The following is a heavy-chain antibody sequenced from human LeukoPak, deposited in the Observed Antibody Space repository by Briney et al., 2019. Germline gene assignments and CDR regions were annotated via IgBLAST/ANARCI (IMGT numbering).Heavy chain of an antibody. V-gene: IGHV1-2*02. CDR2: MNPNSGGT. J-gene: IGHJ4*02. Sequence: GASVKVSCKASGYTFTGYYIHWVRQAPGQGLEWMGWMNPNSGGTKFAQRFQGRVTMTRDTSITTAYLELRGLESDDTAVYYCARDLDSSGYYYVFQYWGKGTLVTVSS. CDR1: GYTFTGYY. CDR3: ARDLDSSGYYYVFQY. D-gene: IGHD3-22*01.